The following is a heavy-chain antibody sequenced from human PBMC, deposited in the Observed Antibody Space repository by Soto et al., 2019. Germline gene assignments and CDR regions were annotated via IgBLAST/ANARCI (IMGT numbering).Heavy chain of an antibody. J-gene: IGHJ5*02. D-gene: IGHD6-6*01. Sequence: EVQLLESGGGLVQPGGSLRLSCAASGFTFSSYAMSWVRQAPGKGLEWVSAISGSGGSTYYADSVKGRFTISRDNSKNTLYLQMNSLRAEDTGVYYCAKVPQEQLVYNWFDPWGQGTLVTVTS. CDR3: AKVPQEQLVYNWFDP. CDR1: GFTFSSYA. CDR2: ISGSGGST. V-gene: IGHV3-23*01.